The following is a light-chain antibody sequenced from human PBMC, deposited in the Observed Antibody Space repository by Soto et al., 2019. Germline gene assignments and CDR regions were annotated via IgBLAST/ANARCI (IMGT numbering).Light chain of an antibody. CDR2: DAT. Sequence: EIVLTQSPATLSLSPGERATLSCRASQSVTWYLACSQQKPGQAPRLLIYDATNRANGIPARFRGSGFGTDFTLTISSLEPEDFAVYYCQQRTNWLTFGGGTRVEI. J-gene: IGKJ4*01. CDR1: QSVTWY. CDR3: QQRTNWLT. V-gene: IGKV3-11*01.